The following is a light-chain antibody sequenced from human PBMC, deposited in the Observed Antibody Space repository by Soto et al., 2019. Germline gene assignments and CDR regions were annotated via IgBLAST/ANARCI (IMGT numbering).Light chain of an antibody. CDR2: AAS. J-gene: IGKJ5*01. CDR3: QQSYGTLIT. V-gene: IGKV1-39*01. CDR1: QSINTY. Sequence: IQMTQSPSSLSASVGDRVTITCRASQSINTYLNWYQQRPGKAPNLLIYAASSLQSGVPSRFSGSGSGTDFTLTISSLQPEDFATYYCQQSYGTLITFGQGTRLEIK.